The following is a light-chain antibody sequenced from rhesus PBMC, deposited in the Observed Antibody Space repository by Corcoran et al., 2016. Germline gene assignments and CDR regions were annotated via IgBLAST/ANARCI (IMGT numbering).Light chain of an antibody. J-gene: IGKJ4*01. V-gene: IGKV1-21*01. Sequence: DIQMTQSPSSLSASVGDTVTITCRASQGISSWLAWYQQKPGKAPKLLIYKAASLQSGVPSRLSGSGSGTDFTLSINILQSEDFATYYYQQYNSGPLTFGEGAKVE. CDR1: QGISSW. CDR2: KAA. CDR3: QQYNSGPLT.